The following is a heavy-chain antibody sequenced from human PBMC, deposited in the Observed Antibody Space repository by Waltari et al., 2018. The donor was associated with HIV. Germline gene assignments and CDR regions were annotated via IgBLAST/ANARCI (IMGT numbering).Heavy chain of an antibody. Sequence: EVQLLESGGGLVQPGGSLRLSCAASGFTFSSQALSWVRQAPGKGLEWVSAISGSGGSTHYADSVKGRFTISRDNSKSTLYLQMNSLRAEDTAVYYCAGFLEWSTPLDYFDYWGQGTLVTVSS. CDR1: GFTFSSQA. D-gene: IGHD3-3*01. V-gene: IGHV3-23*01. J-gene: IGHJ4*02. CDR2: ISGSGGST. CDR3: AGFLEWSTPLDYFDY.